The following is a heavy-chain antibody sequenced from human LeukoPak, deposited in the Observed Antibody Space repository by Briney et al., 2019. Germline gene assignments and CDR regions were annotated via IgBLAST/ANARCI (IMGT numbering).Heavy chain of an antibody. J-gene: IGHJ3*02. V-gene: IGHV4-30-2*01. CDR2: IYHSGST. Sequence: SETLSLTCTVSGGSISSGGYYWSWIRQPPGKGLEWIGYIYHSGSTYYNPSLKSRVTISVDRSKNQFSLKLSSVTAADTAVYYCARWRHGPDAFDIWGQGTMVTVSS. CDR1: GGSISSGGYY. D-gene: IGHD3-3*01. CDR3: ARWRHGPDAFDI.